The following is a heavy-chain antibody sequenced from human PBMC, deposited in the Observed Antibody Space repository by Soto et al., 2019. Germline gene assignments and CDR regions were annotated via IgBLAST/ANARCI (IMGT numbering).Heavy chain of an antibody. D-gene: IGHD3-3*01. CDR3: FRDFGD. V-gene: IGHV1-46*03. CDR2: INPSGGRT. Sequence: QVQLVQSGAEVKKPGASVKVSCKVSGNIFTSQYMHWVRQAPGQGLEWMAMINPSGGRTSYAQMFQGRVTMTMDTSTSTVHMELSSLRSEDTAVYYCFRDFGDWGQGTLVTVSS. J-gene: IGHJ4*02. CDR1: GNIFTSQY.